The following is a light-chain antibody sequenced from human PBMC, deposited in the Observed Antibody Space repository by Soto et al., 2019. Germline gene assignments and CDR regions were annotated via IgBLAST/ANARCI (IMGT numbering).Light chain of an antibody. V-gene: IGLV2-23*01. CDR3: CSYAGSSTYV. J-gene: IGLJ1*01. Sequence: QSVLTQPASVSGSPGQSITISCTGTSXDVGSYNLVSWYQQHPGKAPKPMIYEGSKRPSGVSNRFSGSKSGNTASLTISGLQAEDEADYYCCSYAGSSTYVFGTGTKVIVL. CDR1: SXDVGSYNL. CDR2: EGS.